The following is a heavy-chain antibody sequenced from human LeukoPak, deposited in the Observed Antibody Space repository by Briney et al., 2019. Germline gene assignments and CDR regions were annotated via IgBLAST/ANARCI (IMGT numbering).Heavy chain of an antibody. V-gene: IGHV4-34*01. Sequence: KASETLSLTCAVYGGSFSGYYWSWIRQPPGKGLEWIGEINHSGSTNYNPSLKSRVTISVDTSKNQFSLNLSSVTAADTAVYYCARRGLDYYGSGSYYNVPRLTYYFDYWGQGTLVTVSS. CDR2: INHSGST. CDR3: ARRGLDYYGSGSYYNVPRLTYYFDY. D-gene: IGHD3-10*01. CDR1: GGSFSGYY. J-gene: IGHJ4*02.